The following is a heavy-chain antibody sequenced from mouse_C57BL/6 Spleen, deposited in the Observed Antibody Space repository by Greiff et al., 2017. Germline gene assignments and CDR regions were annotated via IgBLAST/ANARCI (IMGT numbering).Heavy chain of an antibody. V-gene: IGHV2-5*01. Sequence: VKLQESGPGLVQPSQSLSITCTVSGFSLTSYGVHWVRQSPGKGLEWLGVIWRGGSTDYNAAFMSRLSITKDNSKSQVFFKMNSLQADDTARYYCAKSNYDYGGYFDVWGTGTTVTVSS. J-gene: IGHJ1*03. D-gene: IGHD2-4*01. CDR1: GFSLTSYG. CDR3: AKSNYDYGGYFDV. CDR2: IWRGGST.